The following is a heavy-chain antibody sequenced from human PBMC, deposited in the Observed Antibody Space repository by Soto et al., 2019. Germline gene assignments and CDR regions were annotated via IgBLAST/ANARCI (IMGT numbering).Heavy chain of an antibody. CDR3: ARFSRIAARLGAWFDP. CDR1: GGSFSGYY. Sequence: PSETLSLTCAVYGGSFSGYYWSWIRQPPGKGLEWIGEINHSGSTNYNPSLKSRVTISVDTSKNQFSLKLSSVTAADTAVYYCARFSRIAARLGAWFDPWGQGTLVTVS. CDR2: INHSGST. V-gene: IGHV4-34*01. J-gene: IGHJ5*02. D-gene: IGHD6-6*01.